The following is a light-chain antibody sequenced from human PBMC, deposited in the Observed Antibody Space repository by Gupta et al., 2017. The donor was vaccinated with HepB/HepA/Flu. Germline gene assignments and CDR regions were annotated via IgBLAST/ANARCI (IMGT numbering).Light chain of an antibody. CDR3: QQDGSSAGT. V-gene: IGKV3-20*01. CDR1: QSVSSSY. J-gene: IGKJ1*01. Sequence: ELVLTQSPGTLSLSPGERATLSCRASQSVSSSYLAWYQQKPGQAPRLLIYGASSRATGIPDRFSGSGSGTDFTLTISRLEPEDFAVYYCQQDGSSAGTFGQGTKVEIK. CDR2: GAS.